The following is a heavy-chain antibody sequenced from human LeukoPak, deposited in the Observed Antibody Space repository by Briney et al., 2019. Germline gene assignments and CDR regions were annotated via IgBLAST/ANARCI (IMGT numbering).Heavy chain of an antibody. D-gene: IGHD4-17*01. Sequence: GGSLRLSCVASGFTFSSHAMTWVRQAPGKGLEWVSAISISGDTTYYADAVKGRFAISRDNSKNTVYLQMNSLRAEDTAVYYCANEIRPNDYWGQGTLVTVSS. CDR3: ANEIRPNDY. CDR2: ISISGDTT. V-gene: IGHV3-23*01. J-gene: IGHJ4*02. CDR1: GFTFSSHA.